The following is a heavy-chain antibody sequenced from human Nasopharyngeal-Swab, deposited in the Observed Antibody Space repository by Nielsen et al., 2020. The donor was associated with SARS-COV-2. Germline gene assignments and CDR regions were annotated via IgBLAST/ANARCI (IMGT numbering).Heavy chain of an antibody. CDR2: ISSRGGRT. Sequence: GEALEISWAASGFTFRSCAMRWVRQAPGKGLEWVSAISSRGGRTYYADSVKGRFTISRDNSKNTPYLQMSSLRAEDTAVYYCAKTKGCSGGSCYGLAYWGQGTLVTVSS. J-gene: IGHJ4*02. D-gene: IGHD2-15*01. CDR1: GFTFRSCA. V-gene: IGHV3-23*01. CDR3: AKTKGCSGGSCYGLAY.